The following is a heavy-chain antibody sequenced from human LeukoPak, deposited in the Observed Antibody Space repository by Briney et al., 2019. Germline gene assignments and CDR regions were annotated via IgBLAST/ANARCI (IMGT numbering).Heavy chain of an antibody. J-gene: IGHJ3*02. V-gene: IGHV3-74*01. D-gene: IGHD1-14*01. CDR1: GFTFSSYW. CDR3: ATVRMGSYPDAFDI. CDR2: INTDGSST. Sequence: GGSLRLSCAASGFTFSSYWMHWVRQAPGKGLVWVSRINTDGSSTSYADSVKGRFTISRDNAKNTLYLQMNSLRAEDTAVYYCATVRMGSYPDAFDIWGQGTMVTVSS.